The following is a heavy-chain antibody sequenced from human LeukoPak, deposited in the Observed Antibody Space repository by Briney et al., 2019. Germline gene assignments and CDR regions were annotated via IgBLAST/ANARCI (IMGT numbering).Heavy chain of an antibody. V-gene: IGHV4-30-2*01. CDR1: GGSISSGGYS. CDR2: IYHSGST. CDR3: ASNAGGLWFGESNTFDY. D-gene: IGHD3-10*01. Sequence: SETLSLTCAVSGGSISSGGYSWSWIRQPPGKGLEWIGYIYHSGSTYYNPSLKSRVTISVDRSKNQSSLKLSSVTAADTAVYYCASNAGGLWFGESNTFDYWGQGTLVTVSS. J-gene: IGHJ4*02.